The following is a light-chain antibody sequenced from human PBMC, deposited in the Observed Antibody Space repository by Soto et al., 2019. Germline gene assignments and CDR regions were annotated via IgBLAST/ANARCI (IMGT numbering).Light chain of an antibody. CDR3: QQYGSSPLIS. V-gene: IGKV3-11*01. Sequence: ETVLTQSPAILSLSPGERATLFCRASQSISRYLAWYQQKPGQASRLLIYDASNRATGTPARFSGSGSGTDFTLTISSLEPEDFAVYYCQQYGSSPLISFGQGTRLEIK. CDR1: QSISRY. J-gene: IGKJ5*01. CDR2: DAS.